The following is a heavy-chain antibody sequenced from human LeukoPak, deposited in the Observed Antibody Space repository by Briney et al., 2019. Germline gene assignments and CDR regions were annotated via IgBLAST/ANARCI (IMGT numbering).Heavy chain of an antibody. J-gene: IGHJ6*02. V-gene: IGHV1-2*02. CDR1: GYTXTGYY. CDR2: INPNSGGT. CDR3: ATGEGVDYYDSSGYPLQDYYGMDV. D-gene: IGHD3-22*01. Sequence: GASVKVSCKASGYTXTGYYMHWVRQAPGQGLEWMGWINPNSGGTNYAQKFQGRVTMTRDTSISTAYMELSRLRSDDTAVYYCATGEGVDYYDSSGYPLQDYYGMDVWGQGTTVTVSS.